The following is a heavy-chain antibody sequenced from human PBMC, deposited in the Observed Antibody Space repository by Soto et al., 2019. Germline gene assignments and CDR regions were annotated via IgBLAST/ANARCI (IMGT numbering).Heavy chain of an antibody. V-gene: IGHV6-1*01. CDR2: TYYRSKWYN. D-gene: IGHD2-15*01. CDR1: GDSFSGNSAA. CDR3: ARDINGIAVGWLWFDP. J-gene: IGHJ5*02. Sequence: LKTHSHTCAISGDSFSGNSAAWNGIRQSPSRGLEWLGRTYYRSKWYNDYAVSVKSRITINPDTSKNQFSLQLNSVTPEDTAVYYCARDINGIAVGWLWFDPWVQGSLVTVSS.